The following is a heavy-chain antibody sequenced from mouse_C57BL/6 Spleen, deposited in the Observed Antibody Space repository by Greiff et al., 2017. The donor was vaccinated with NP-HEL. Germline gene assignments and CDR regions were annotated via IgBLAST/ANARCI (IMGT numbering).Heavy chain of an antibody. CDR2: IDPSDSYT. Sequence: QVQLQQPGAELVRPGTSVKLSCKASGYTFTSYWMHWVKQRPGQGLEWIGVIDPSDSYTNYNQKFKGKATLTVDTSSSTAYMQLSSLTSEDSSVYYCARECHYYGSSYGYFDYWGQGTTLTVSS. J-gene: IGHJ2*01. V-gene: IGHV1-59*01. CDR1: GYTFTSYW. D-gene: IGHD1-1*01. CDR3: ARECHYYGSSYGYFDY.